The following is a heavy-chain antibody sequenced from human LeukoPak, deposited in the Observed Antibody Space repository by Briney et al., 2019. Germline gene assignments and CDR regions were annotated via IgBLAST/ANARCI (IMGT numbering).Heavy chain of an antibody. V-gene: IGHV3-48*03. CDR2: ISSSGSTI. D-gene: IGHD3-22*01. Sequence: PGGSLRLSCAASGFTFSSYEMNWVRQAPGKGLEWVSYISSSGSTIYYADSVKGRFTISRDNSKNKQYLQMNNLRAEDTAVYYCARGSEDYDSSGYYYDLGDYWGQGTLVTVSS. CDR1: GFTFSSYE. CDR3: ARGSEDYDSSGYYYDLGDY. J-gene: IGHJ4*02.